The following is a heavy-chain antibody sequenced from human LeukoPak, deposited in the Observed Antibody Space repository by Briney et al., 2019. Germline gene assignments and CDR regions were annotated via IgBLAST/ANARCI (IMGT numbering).Heavy chain of an antibody. Sequence: GGSLRLSCAASGFTFSSYAMHWVRQAPGKGLEWVAVISYDGSNKCYADSVKGRFTISRDNSKNTLYLQMNSLRAEDTAVYYCARGPPSSSWYYYYYYYYTDVWGKGTTVTVSS. V-gene: IGHV3-30*01. D-gene: IGHD6-13*01. CDR2: ISYDGSNK. CDR1: GFTFSSYA. CDR3: ARGPPSSSWYYYYYYYYTDV. J-gene: IGHJ6*03.